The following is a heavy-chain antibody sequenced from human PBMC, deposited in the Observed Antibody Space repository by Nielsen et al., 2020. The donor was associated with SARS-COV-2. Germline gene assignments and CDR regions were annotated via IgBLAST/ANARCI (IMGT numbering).Heavy chain of an antibody. D-gene: IGHD6-13*01. CDR1: GFSLSTSGVG. V-gene: IGHV2-5*02. CDR2: IYWDDDK. CDR3: AHKTLYSSSWSPYWYFDL. Sequence: SGPTLVKPTQTLTLTCTFSGFSLSTSGVGVGWIRQPPGKALEWLALIYWDDDKRYSPSLKSRLTITKDTSKNQVVLTMTNMDPVDTATYYCAHKTLYSSSWSPYWYFDLWGRGTLVTVSS. J-gene: IGHJ2*01.